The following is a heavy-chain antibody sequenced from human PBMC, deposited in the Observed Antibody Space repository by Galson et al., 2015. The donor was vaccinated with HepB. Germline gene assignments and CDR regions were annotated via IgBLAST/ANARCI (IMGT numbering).Heavy chain of an antibody. V-gene: IGHV1-58*02. CDR3: AAHIVVVPAAIQTPVDAFDI. D-gene: IGHD2-2*01. CDR1: GFTFTSSA. J-gene: IGHJ3*02. CDR2: IVVGSGNT. Sequence: SVKVSCKASGFTFTSSAMQWVRQARGQRLEWIGWIVVGSGNTNYAQKFQERVTITRDMSTSTAYMELSSLRSEDTAVYYCAAHIVVVPAAIQTPVDAFDIWGQGTMVTVSS.